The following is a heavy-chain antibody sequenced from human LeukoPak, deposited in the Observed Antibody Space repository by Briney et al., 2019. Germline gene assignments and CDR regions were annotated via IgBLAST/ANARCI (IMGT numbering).Heavy chain of an antibody. CDR1: GYSFTSYW. D-gene: IGHD2-15*01. Sequence: GESLKISCKGSGYSFTSYWIGWVRQMPGKGPEWMGIIYPGDSDTRYSPSFQGQVTIAADKSISTAYLQWSSLKASDTAMYYCASERLDCSGGSCYPSWGQGTLVTVSS. V-gene: IGHV5-51*01. CDR2: IYPGDSDT. J-gene: IGHJ4*02. CDR3: ASERLDCSGGSCYPS.